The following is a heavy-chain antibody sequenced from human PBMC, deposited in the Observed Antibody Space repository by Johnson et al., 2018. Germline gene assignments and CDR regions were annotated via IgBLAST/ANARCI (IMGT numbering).Heavy chain of an antibody. Sequence: QVQLQESGGGVVQPGKSLRLSCAASGFTFSRFGMHWVRQAPGKGLEWVAVVSSDGSIDYYADSVKGRFVISRDKSKNTLSLEMDSLRAGDTAVYVCAREKFASGAPYSGAFDNWGQGTLVTVSS. CDR3: AREKFASGAPYSGAFDN. V-gene: IGHV3-30*03. D-gene: IGHD2-21*01. CDR2: VSSDGSID. CDR1: GFTFSRFG. J-gene: IGHJ3*02.